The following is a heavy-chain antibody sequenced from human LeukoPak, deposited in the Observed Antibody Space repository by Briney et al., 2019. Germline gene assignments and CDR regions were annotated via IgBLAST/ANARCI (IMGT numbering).Heavy chain of an antibody. CDR2: IRYDGSNK. Sequence: PGGSLRLSCAASGFTFSNAWMSWVRQAPGKGLEWVAFIRYDGSNKYYADSVKGRFTISRDNSKNTLYLQMNSLRAEDTAVYYCARRAGGYSHPYDYWGQGTLVTVSS. CDR3: ARRAGGYSHPYDY. V-gene: IGHV3-33*08. CDR1: GFTFSNAW. J-gene: IGHJ4*02. D-gene: IGHD4-23*01.